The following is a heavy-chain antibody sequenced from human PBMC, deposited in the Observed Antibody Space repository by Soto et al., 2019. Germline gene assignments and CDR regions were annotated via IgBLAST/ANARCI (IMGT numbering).Heavy chain of an antibody. CDR2: MSNDGNNQ. J-gene: IGHJ4*02. V-gene: IGHV3-30*03. D-gene: IGHD2-15*01. Sequence: PGGSLRLSCAASRFDFTSYGMHWLRQAPGKGLEWVAVMSNDGNNQFYADSVRGRFIISRDTSKNTLFLQMTSLRPEDTAVYHCPRGFGGHRVCNYYFVIRGPGALDTVSS. CDR3: PRGFGGHRVCNYYFVI. CDR1: RFDFTSYG.